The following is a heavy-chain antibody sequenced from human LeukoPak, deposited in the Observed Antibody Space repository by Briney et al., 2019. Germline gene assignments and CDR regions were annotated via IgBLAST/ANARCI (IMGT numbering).Heavy chain of an antibody. V-gene: IGHV3-23*01. CDR1: GFTLSSYA. CDR3: ARYCGPADCYSGFDY. D-gene: IGHD2-21*02. Sequence: GGSLRLSCAGSGFTLSSYAMSWGRQAPGKGLEWVSAISGSGDTTYYADSVKGRFTISRDSSRNTLYLHMNSLRAEDTAVYYCARYCGPADCYSGFDYWGRGTLVTVSS. CDR2: ISGSGDTT. J-gene: IGHJ4*02.